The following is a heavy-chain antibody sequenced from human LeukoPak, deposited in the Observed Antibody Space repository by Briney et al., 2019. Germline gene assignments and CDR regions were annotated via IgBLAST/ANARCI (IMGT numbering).Heavy chain of an antibody. CDR3: ARAPYGDYCDY. CDR2: IYYSGST. CDR1: GGSISSYY. J-gene: IGHJ4*02. Sequence: SETLSLTCTVSGGSISSYYWSWIRQPPGKGLEGIGYIYYSGSTNYNPSLKSRVTISVDTSKNQFSLKLSSVTAADTAVYYCARAPYGDYCDYWGQGTLVTVSS. D-gene: IGHD4-17*01. V-gene: IGHV4-59*01.